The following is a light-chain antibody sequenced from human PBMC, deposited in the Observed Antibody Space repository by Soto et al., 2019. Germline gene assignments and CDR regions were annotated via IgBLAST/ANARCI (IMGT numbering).Light chain of an antibody. V-gene: IGLV1-44*01. J-gene: IGLJ2*01. CDR3: ATWDDSLNGVV. CDR2: SND. CDR1: SSNIGSNP. Sequence: QSVLTQPPSASGTPGQRVTISCSGSSSNIGSNPVQWYQQLPGTAPKLLIYSNDQRPSGVPDRFSGSTSGTSASLAISGPQSEDEAEYYCATWDDSLNGVVFAGGTKLTVL.